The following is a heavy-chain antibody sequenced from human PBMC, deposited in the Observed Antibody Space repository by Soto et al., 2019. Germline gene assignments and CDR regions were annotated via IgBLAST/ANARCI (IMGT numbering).Heavy chain of an antibody. D-gene: IGHD3-16*01. J-gene: IGHJ4*02. V-gene: IGHV1-18*04. CDR1: GYTFTSYG. CDR3: ARERWGSNTIYYFDY. CDR2: ISAYNGDT. Sequence: GASVKVSCKASGYTFTSYGISWVRQAPGQGLEWMGWISAYNGDTKYAQKLQGRVTMTTDTSTSTAYMELRSLRSDDTAVYYCARERWGSNTIYYFDYWGQGTLVTVSS.